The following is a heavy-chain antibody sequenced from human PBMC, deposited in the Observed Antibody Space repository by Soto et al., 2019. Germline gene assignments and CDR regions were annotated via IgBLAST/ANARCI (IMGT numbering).Heavy chain of an antibody. Sequence: GGSLRLSCAASGFTFSSYAMSWVRQAPGKGLEWVSAISGSGGSTYYADSVKGRFTISRDNSKNTLYLQMNSLRAEDTAVYYCAKVPSDIVVVPAANLAYMDVWGKGTTVTVSS. CDR3: AKVPSDIVVVPAANLAYMDV. CDR1: GFTFSSYA. D-gene: IGHD2-2*01. J-gene: IGHJ6*03. V-gene: IGHV3-23*01. CDR2: ISGSGGST.